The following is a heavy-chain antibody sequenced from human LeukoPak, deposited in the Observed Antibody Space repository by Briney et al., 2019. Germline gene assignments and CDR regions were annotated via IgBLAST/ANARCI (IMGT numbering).Heavy chain of an antibody. CDR1: GFTFSSYA. D-gene: IGHD1-26*01. CDR2: ISYDGSNK. J-gene: IGHJ4*02. V-gene: IGHV3-30*04. CDR3: AKAVGSTLFDY. Sequence: PGGSLRLSCAASGFTFSSYAMHWVRQAPGKGLEWVAVISYDGSNKYYADSVKGRFTISRDNSKNTLYLQMNSLRVGDTAVYYCAKAVGSTLFDYWGQGTLVTVSS.